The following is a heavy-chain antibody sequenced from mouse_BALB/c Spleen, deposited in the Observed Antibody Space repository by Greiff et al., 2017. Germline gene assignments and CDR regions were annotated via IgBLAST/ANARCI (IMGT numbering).Heavy chain of an antibody. CDR1: GFTFSSYT. D-gene: IGHD1-1*01. CDR2: ISSGGGNT. V-gene: IGHV5-9*03. CDR3: ARYDYGSRYYFDY. J-gene: IGHJ2*01. Sequence: VKVEESGGGLVKPGGSLKLSCAASGFTFSSYTMSWVRQTPEKRLEWVATISSGGGNTYYPDSVKGRFTISRDNAKNNLYLQMSSLRSEDTALYYCARYDYGSRYYFDYWGQGTTLTVSS.